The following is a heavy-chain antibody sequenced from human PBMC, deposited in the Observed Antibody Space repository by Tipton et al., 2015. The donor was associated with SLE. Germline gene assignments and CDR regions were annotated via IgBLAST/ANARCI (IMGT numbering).Heavy chain of an antibody. Sequence: QLVQSGAEVKKPGASVEVSCKASGYPFTNFFLHWVRQAPGQGLEWMGMINPTNGDTNYAQEFRGRVTITLDTSTNTVYMGLNSLTSEDTAIYYFAREPPGACRFDSWGQGTPVTVSS. CDR2: INPTNGDT. CDR3: AREPPGACRFDS. V-gene: IGHV1-46*01. J-gene: IGHJ4*02. D-gene: IGHD2-15*01. CDR1: GYPFTNFF.